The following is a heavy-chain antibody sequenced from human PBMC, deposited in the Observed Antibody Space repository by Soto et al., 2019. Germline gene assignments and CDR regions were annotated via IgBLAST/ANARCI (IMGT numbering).Heavy chain of an antibody. Sequence: GGSMELSCAASGFTVNSKYMSWVRQAPGKGLEWVSVIYSGGSTYYADSVKGRFTISRDNSKNTLYLQMNSLRAEDTAVYYCAKGSVWAVAGIAFFWGQGTLVTVSS. J-gene: IGHJ4*02. CDR1: GFTVNSKY. D-gene: IGHD6-19*01. CDR2: IYSGGST. V-gene: IGHV3-53*01. CDR3: AKGSVWAVAGIAFF.